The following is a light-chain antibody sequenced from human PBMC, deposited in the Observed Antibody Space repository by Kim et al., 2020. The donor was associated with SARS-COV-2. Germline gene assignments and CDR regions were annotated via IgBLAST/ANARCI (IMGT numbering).Light chain of an antibody. Sequence: SPGERATLSCRASQSVSSSYLAWCQQKPGQAPRLLIYSASSRATGMPDRFSGSGSGTDFTLTISRLEPEDFAVYYCQQYGSSPQTFGQETKVDIK. CDR3: QQYGSSPQT. CDR2: SAS. V-gene: IGKV3-20*01. CDR1: QSVSSSY. J-gene: IGKJ1*01.